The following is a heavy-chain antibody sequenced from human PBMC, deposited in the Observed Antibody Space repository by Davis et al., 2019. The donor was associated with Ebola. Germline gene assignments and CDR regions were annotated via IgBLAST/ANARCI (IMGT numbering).Heavy chain of an antibody. D-gene: IGHD2-15*01. V-gene: IGHV4-34*01. CDR3: ARGAPDIVVVLYYFDY. Sequence: SETLSLTCAVYGGSFSGYYWSWIRQPPGKGLEWIGEINHSGSTNYNPSLKSRVTISVDTSKNQFSLKLSSVTAADTAVYYCARGAPDIVVVLYYFDYWGQGTLVTVSS. CDR2: INHSGST. J-gene: IGHJ4*02. CDR1: GGSFSGYY.